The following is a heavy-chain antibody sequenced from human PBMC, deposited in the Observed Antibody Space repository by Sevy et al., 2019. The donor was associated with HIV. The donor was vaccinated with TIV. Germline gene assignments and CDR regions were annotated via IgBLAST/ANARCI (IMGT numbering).Heavy chain of an antibody. CDR3: ARSGISSSSVRFFQH. CDR2: IYYSGST. J-gene: IGHJ1*01. Sequence: ETLSLTCTVSGGSISSYYWSWIRQPPGKGLEWIGYIYYSGSTNYNPSLKSRVTISVDTSKNQFSLKLSSVTAADTAVYYCARSGISSSSVRFFQHWGQGTLVTVSS. CDR1: GGSISSYY. D-gene: IGHD6-6*01. V-gene: IGHV4-59*01.